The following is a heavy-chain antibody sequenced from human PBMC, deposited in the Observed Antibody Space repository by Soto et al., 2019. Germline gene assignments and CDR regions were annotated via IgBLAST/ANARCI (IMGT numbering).Heavy chain of an antibody. CDR2: ISYSGST. D-gene: IGHD6-13*01. CDR3: ARGTSWQLPFDY. J-gene: IGHJ4*02. CDR1: SDSISSYY. Sequence: SETLSLTCTVSSDSISSYYWSWIRQPPGERLEWIGYISYSGSTDYNPSLKSRVTISGDTSKNQFSLKVSSVTAADTAVYYCARGTSWQLPFDYWGQGTLVTVSS. V-gene: IGHV4-59*01.